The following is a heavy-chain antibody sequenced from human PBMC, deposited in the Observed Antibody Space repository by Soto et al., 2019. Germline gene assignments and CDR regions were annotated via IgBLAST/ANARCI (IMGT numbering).Heavy chain of an antibody. V-gene: IGHV4-31*03. CDR2: IYYSGST. D-gene: IGHD3-10*01. CDR3: ARAKFGELLTPLFDY. J-gene: IGHJ4*02. CDR1: GGSISSGGYY. Sequence: SETLSLTCTVSGGSISSGGYYWSWIRQHPGKGLEWIGFIYYSGSTYYNPSLKSRVTISVDTSKNQFSLKLSSVTAADTAVYYCARAKFGELLTPLFDYWGQGTLVTVS.